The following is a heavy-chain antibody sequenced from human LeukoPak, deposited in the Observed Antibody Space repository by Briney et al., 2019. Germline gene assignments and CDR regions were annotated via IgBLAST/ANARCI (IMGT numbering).Heavy chain of an antibody. CDR2: IWYDGSNK. D-gene: IGHD3-22*01. V-gene: IGHV3-33*01. CDR3: ARDWYYYDSSGYYESAGTFDY. J-gene: IGHJ4*02. Sequence: PGGSLRLSCAASGFTFSSYGMHWVRQAPGKGLEWVAVIWYDGSNKYYADSVKGRFTISRDNSKNTLYLHMNSLRAEDTAVYYCARDWYYYDSSGYYESAGTFDYWGQGTLVTVSS. CDR1: GFTFSSYG.